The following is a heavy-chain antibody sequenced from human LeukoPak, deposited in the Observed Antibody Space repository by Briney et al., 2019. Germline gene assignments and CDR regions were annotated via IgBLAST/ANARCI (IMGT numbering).Heavy chain of an antibody. Sequence: GGSLRLSCAASGFTFSSYAMSWVRQAPGKGLEWVSAISGSGGSTYYADSVKGRFTISRDNSKNTLYLQMNSLRAEDTAVYYCAKGRYFDWLSYTYYFDYWGQGTLVTVSS. V-gene: IGHV3-23*01. J-gene: IGHJ4*02. CDR1: GFTFSSYA. D-gene: IGHD3-9*01. CDR2: ISGSGGST. CDR3: AKGRYFDWLSYTYYFDY.